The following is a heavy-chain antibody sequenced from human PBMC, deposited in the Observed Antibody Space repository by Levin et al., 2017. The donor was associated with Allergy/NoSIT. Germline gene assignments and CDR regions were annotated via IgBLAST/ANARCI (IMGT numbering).Heavy chain of an antibody. CDR2: INHSGST. V-gene: IGHV4-34*01. CDR1: GGSFSGYY. J-gene: IGHJ6*03. Sequence: RSQTLSLTCAVYGGSFSGYYWSWIRQPPGKGLEWIGEINHSGSTNYNPSLKSRVTISVDTSKNQFSLKLSSVTAADTAVYYCVQANPYYYYYMDVWGKGTTVTVSS. CDR3: VQANPYYYYYMDV. D-gene: IGHD1-14*01.